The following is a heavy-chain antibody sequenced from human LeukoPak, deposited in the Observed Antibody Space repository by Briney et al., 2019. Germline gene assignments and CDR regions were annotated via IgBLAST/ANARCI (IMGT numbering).Heavy chain of an antibody. V-gene: IGHV3-21*01. CDR1: GFTFSSYS. CDR3: ASNSYDSSGYYYS. CDR2: ISSSSSYI. Sequence: PGGSLRLSCAASGFTFSSYSMNWVRQAPGKGLEWVSSISSSSSYIYYADSVKGRFTISRDNAKNSLYLQMNSLRAEDTAVYYCASNSYDSSGYYYSWGLGTLVTVPS. D-gene: IGHD3-22*01. J-gene: IGHJ4*02.